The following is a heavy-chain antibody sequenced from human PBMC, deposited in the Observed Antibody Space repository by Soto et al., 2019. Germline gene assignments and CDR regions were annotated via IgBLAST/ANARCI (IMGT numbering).Heavy chain of an antibody. V-gene: IGHV3-30*18. D-gene: IGHD2-2*02. J-gene: IGHJ4*02. CDR2: ISYDGSEK. CDR1: GFTFSSYS. Sequence: GGSLRLSCAASGFTFSSYSMSWVRQAPGKGLEWVAVISYDGSEKYYVDSVKGRFTISKDNSKNTLYLQMNSLRPEDTAVYYCAKSPNFYCSSPNCYKYYFDHWGQGTRVTVSS. CDR3: AKSPNFYCSSPNCYKYYFDH.